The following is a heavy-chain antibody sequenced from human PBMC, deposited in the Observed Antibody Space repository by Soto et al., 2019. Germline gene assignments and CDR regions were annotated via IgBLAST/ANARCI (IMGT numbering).Heavy chain of an antibody. CDR1: GGSISSSNW. CDR3: AGRWGEGRVDY. V-gene: IGHV4-4*02. CDR2: IYHSGNT. D-gene: IGHD3-10*01. Sequence: QVQLQESGPGLVKPSGTLSLTCAVSGGSISSSNWWSWVRQPPGKGLEWIGEIYHSGNTNYNPSLKSRVAMAVDTSRNQFSLKLSSVTAADTAVYYCAGRWGEGRVDYWGQGTLVTVSS. J-gene: IGHJ4*02.